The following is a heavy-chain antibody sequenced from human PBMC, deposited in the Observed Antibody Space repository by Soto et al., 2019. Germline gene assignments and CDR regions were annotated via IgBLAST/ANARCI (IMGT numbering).Heavy chain of an antibody. Sequence: ASVKVSCKASGYTFTGYYMHWVRQAPGQGLEWMGWINPNSGGTNYAQKFQGRVTMTRDTSISTAYMELSRLRSDDTAVYYCARPAHMVRGVPLDYWGQGTLVTVSS. CDR2: INPNSGGT. D-gene: IGHD3-10*01. V-gene: IGHV1-2*02. CDR1: GYTFTGYY. CDR3: ARPAHMVRGVPLDY. J-gene: IGHJ4*02.